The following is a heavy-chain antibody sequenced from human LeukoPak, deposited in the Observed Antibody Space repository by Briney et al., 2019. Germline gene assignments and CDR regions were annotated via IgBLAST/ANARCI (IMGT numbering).Heavy chain of an antibody. CDR3: AKDLAYSNYDLKYGMDV. CDR1: GFTFSNYA. Sequence: GGSLRLSCAASGFTFSNYAMSWVRQAPGKGLEWVSGISGSGVNTYYADSVKGRFTISRDNSKNTLYLQMNSLRAEDTAVYYCAKDLAYSNYDLKYGMDVWGQGTTVTVSS. D-gene: IGHD4-11*01. V-gene: IGHV3-23*01. CDR2: ISGSGVNT. J-gene: IGHJ6*02.